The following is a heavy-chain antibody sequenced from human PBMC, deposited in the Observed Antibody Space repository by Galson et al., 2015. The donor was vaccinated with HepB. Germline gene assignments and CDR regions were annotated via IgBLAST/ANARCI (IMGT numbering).Heavy chain of an antibody. CDR3: AKDRLSDSGWDIDY. CDR1: GLTFSDYA. V-gene: IGHV3-23*01. Sequence: SLRLSCAASGLTFSDYAMSWVRQAPGKGLEWVLGIFPNGAKIYYADSVRGRFTISRDNSKNTLYLQMNTLRADDTAVYYCAKDRLSDSGWDIDYWGQGTLVTVSP. CDR2: IFPNGAKI. D-gene: IGHD6-19*01. J-gene: IGHJ4*01.